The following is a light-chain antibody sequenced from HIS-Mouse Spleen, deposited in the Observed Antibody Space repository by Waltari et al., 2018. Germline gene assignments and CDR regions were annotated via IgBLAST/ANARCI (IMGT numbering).Light chain of an antibody. CDR1: QGISSW. CDR3: QQYNSYWT. Sequence: DIQMTQSPSTLSASLGDRVTITCRASQGISSWLAWYQQKPGKAPKPLIYKASSLESGVPSRFSGSGSVTEFTLTVSSLQPDDFATYYCQQYNSYWTFGQGTKVEIK. J-gene: IGKJ1*01. V-gene: IGKV1-5*03. CDR2: KAS.